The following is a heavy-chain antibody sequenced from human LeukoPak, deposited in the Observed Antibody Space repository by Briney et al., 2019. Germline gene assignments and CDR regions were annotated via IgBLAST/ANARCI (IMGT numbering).Heavy chain of an antibody. CDR1: GFTFNSYW. Sequence: GGSLRLSCAASGFTFNSYWMSWVRQAPGKGLEWVSYISSSSSTIYYADSVKGRFTISRDNSKNTLYLQMNSLRAEDTAVYYCAKGGWDTAMGVSYYYYGMDVWGQGTTVTVSS. CDR3: AKGGWDTAMGVSYYYYGMDV. D-gene: IGHD5-18*01. J-gene: IGHJ6*02. CDR2: ISSSSSTI. V-gene: IGHV3-48*01.